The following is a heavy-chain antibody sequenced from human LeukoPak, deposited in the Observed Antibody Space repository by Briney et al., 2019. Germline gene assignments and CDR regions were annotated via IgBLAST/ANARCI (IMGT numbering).Heavy chain of an antibody. CDR3: ARDPSSHPGIAAAGTGY. CDR2: INWNGGST. V-gene: IGHV3-20*04. CDR1: GFTFDDYG. D-gene: IGHD6-13*01. Sequence: GGSLRLSCAASGFTFDDYGMSWVRQAPGKGLEWVSGINWNGGSTGYADSVKGRFTISRDNAKNSLYLQMNSLRAEDTALYYCARDPSSHPGIAAAGTGYWGQGNLVTVSS. J-gene: IGHJ4*02.